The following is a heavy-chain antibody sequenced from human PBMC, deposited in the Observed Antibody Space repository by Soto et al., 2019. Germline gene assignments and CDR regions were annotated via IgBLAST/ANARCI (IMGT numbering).Heavy chain of an antibody. CDR3: AADAKAWQQMVPSDY. Sequence: GASVEVSCKASGFTFTSSAFQWVRQARGQRLEWIGWVAVGSGYTNYAQRFQDRVTLTRDMSTATTYMELSRLTSEDTAIYYCAADAKAWQQMVPSDYWGQGTLVTVSS. J-gene: IGHJ4*02. D-gene: IGHD2-8*01. CDR1: GFTFTSSA. V-gene: IGHV1-58*01. CDR2: VAVGSGYT.